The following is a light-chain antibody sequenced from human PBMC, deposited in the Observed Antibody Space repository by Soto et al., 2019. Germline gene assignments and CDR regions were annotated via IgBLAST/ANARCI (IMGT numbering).Light chain of an antibody. CDR1: SSDVGGYNF. CDR3: SSYAGVYQSV. V-gene: IGLV2-8*01. CDR2: EVT. J-gene: IGLJ1*01. Sequence: QSVLTQPPSASGSPGQSVTISCTGTSSDVGGYNFVSWYQQHPGKAPKLMIYEVTKRPSGVPDRFSGSKSGNTASLTVSGLQADVFADSACSSYAGVYQSVFGTGTNVNVL.